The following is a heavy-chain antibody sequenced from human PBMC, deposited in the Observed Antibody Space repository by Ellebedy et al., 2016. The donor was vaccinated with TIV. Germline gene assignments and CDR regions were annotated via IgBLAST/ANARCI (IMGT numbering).Heavy chain of an antibody. D-gene: IGHD3-22*01. CDR1: GFTFSNYW. CDR2: IKQDGSEK. CDR3: ARELITVMDV. J-gene: IGHJ6*02. V-gene: IGHV3-7*03. Sequence: GESLKISCAASGFTFSNYWMTWVRQAPGKGLEWVANIKQDGSEKYYVDSVKGRFTISRDNAKNSLYLQMNSLRAEDTAVYYCARELITVMDVWGQGTTVTVSS.